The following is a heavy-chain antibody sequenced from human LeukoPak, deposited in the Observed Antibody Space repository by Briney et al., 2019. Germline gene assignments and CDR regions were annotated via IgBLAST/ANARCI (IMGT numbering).Heavy chain of an antibody. D-gene: IGHD1-26*01. CDR1: GFTFSSYA. J-gene: IGHJ6*02. CDR3: ARDAPALPV. V-gene: IGHV3-30-3*01. Sequence: PGGSLRLSCAASGFTFSSYAMHWVRQAPGKGLEWVAVISYDGSNKYYADSVKGRFTISRDNSKNTLYLQMNSLRAEDTAVYYCARDAPALPVWGQGTTVTVSS. CDR2: ISYDGSNK.